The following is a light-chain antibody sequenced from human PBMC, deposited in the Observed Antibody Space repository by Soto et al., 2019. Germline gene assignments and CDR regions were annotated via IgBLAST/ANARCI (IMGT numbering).Light chain of an antibody. CDR3: EHSNSYAGT. CDR2: AAS. Sequence: DIQMTQSPSTLSASVGDRVTITCRASQSISSYLNWYQQKPGKAPKLLIYAASSLQSGVPSRFSGSGSGTEFTSAISSVQPDNFAIYYCEHSNSYAGTFGEGTKVDIK. CDR1: QSISSY. V-gene: IGKV1-39*01. J-gene: IGKJ1*01.